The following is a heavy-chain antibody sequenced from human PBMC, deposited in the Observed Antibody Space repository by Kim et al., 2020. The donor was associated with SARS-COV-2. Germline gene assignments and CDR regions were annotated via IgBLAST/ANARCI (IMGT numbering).Heavy chain of an antibody. CDR2: INHSGST. CDR1: GGSFSGYY. V-gene: IGHV4-34*01. J-gene: IGHJ5*02. Sequence: SETLSLTCAVYGGSFSGYYWSWIRQPPGKGLEWIGEINHSGSTNYNPSLKSRVTISVDTSKNQFSLKLSSVTAADTAVYYCARFSGESRAPKIIAARVGRFDPWGQGTLVTVSS. CDR3: ARFSGESRAPKIIAARVGRFDP. D-gene: IGHD6-6*01.